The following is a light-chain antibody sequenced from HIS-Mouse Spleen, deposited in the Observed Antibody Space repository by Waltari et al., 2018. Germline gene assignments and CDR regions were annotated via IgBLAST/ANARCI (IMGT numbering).Light chain of an antibody. Sequence: SYELTQPPSVSVSPGQTARITCSGDALPKQYAYWYQQKPGQAPVLVIYKDSERPSGITERFSGSRSGTTVTFTISGVQAEDEADYYCQSADSSGTYVFGTGTKVTVL. CDR3: QSADSSGTYV. CDR2: KDS. J-gene: IGLJ1*01. CDR1: ALPKQY. V-gene: IGLV3-25*03.